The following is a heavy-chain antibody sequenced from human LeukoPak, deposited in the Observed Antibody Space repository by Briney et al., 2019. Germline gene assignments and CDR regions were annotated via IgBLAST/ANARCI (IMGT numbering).Heavy chain of an antibody. CDR2: ISSSSSYI. D-gene: IGHD6-19*01. V-gene: IGHV3-21*01. Sequence: GGSLRLSCAASGFTFSSYSMNWVRQAPGKGLEWVSSISSSSSYIYYADSVKGRFTISRDNPKNSLYLQMTSLRAEDAAVYYCVREGHDNGWSFDYWGQGALVIVSS. J-gene: IGHJ4*02. CDR3: VREGHDNGWSFDY. CDR1: GFTFSSYS.